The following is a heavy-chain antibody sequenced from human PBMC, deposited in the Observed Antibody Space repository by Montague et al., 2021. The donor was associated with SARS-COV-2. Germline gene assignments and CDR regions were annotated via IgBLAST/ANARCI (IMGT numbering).Heavy chain of an antibody. CDR1: GFIFGDYW. Sequence: SLRLSCAASGFIFGDYWMSWVRQAPGKGLEWVSLISSSSGYIYYADSVKGRFTISRDNAQNSLYLQMNSLRAEDTAVYYCARGSTTNYYYYGMNVWGQGTTVTVSS. V-gene: IGHV3-21*04. D-gene: IGHD5/OR15-5a*01. CDR2: ISSSSGYI. J-gene: IGHJ6*02. CDR3: ARGSTTNYYYYGMNV.